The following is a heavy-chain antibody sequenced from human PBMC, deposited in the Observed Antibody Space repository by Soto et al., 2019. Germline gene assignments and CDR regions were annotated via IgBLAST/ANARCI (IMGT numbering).Heavy chain of an antibody. J-gene: IGHJ4*02. Sequence: GESLKISCKGSGYSFTSYWIGWVRQMPGKGLEWMGIIYPGDSDTRYSPSFQGQVTISADKSISTAYLQGSSLKASDTAMYYCARSGGGALVVVAALYYFDYWGQGTLVTVSS. V-gene: IGHV5-51*01. CDR1: GYSFTSYW. D-gene: IGHD2-15*01. CDR3: ARSGGGALVVVAALYYFDY. CDR2: IYPGDSDT.